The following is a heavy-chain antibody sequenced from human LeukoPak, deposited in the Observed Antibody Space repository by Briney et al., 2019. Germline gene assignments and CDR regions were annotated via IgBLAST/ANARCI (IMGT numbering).Heavy chain of an antibody. CDR1: GFTFSNYS. CDR3: ARCSSGWTVFDN. Sequence: GGSLRLSCAASGFTFSNYSMNWVRQAPGKGLEWVSSISTSSSYIYYADSVKGRFTISRDNARNSLYLQMNSLRAEDTAVYYCARCSSGWTVFDNWGQGTLVTVSS. J-gene: IGHJ4*02. CDR2: ISTSSSYI. V-gene: IGHV3-21*01. D-gene: IGHD6-19*01.